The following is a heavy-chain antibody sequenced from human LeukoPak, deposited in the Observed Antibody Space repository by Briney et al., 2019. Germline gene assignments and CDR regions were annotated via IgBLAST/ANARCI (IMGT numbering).Heavy chain of an antibody. D-gene: IGHD1-26*01. CDR1: GGTFSSYA. CDR2: IIPIFGTA. CDR3: TRVLGGVGARSFDY. V-gene: IGHV1-69*13. J-gene: IGHJ4*02. Sequence: SVKVSCKASGGTFSSYAISWVRQAPGQGLEWMGGIIPIFGTANYAQKFQGRVTITADESTSTAYMELSSLRSEDTAVYYCTRVLGGVGARSFDYWGQGTLVTVSS.